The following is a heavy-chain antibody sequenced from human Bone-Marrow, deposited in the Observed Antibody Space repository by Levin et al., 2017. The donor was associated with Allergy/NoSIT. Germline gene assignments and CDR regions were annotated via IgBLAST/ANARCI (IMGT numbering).Heavy chain of an antibody. CDR3: ARDDISPSPSYDFWVVYAFDI. CDR1: GYTFTSYA. D-gene: IGHD3-3*01. Sequence: GESLKISCKASGYTFTSYAMNWVRQAPGQGLEWMGWINTNTGNPTYAQGFTGRFVFSLDTSVSTAYLQISSLKAEDTAVYYCARDDISPSPSYDFWVVYAFDIWGQGTMVTVSS. CDR2: INTNTGNP. J-gene: IGHJ3*02. V-gene: IGHV7-4-1*02.